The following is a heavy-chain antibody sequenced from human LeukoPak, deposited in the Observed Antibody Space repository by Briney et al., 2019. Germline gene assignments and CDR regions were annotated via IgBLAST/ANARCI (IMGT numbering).Heavy chain of an antibody. CDR2: ISSSSSYI. J-gene: IGHJ6*02. D-gene: IGHD6-13*01. CDR1: GVAFSPHW. V-gene: IGHV3-21*01. Sequence: GSLRLSCAGSGVAFSPHWMNWVRQAPGKGLEWVSSISSSSSYIYYADSVKGRFTISRDNAKNSLYLQMNSLRAEDTAVYYCARDPYSSSWYPSISYYYYGMDVWGQGTTVTVSS. CDR3: ARDPYSSSWYPSISYYYYGMDV.